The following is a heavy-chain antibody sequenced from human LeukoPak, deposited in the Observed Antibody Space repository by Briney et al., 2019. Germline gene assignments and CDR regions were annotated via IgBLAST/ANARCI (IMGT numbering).Heavy chain of an antibody. J-gene: IGHJ4*02. CDR2: IYYSGST. CDR3: ARVSGYSYGPIDY. Sequence: SETLSLTCTVSGGSISSYYWSWIRQPPGKGLEWIGYIYYSGSTNYNPSLKSRVTISVDTSKNQFSLKLSSVTAADTAVYYCARVSGYSYGPIDYWGQGTLVTVSS. D-gene: IGHD5-18*01. CDR1: GGSISSYY. V-gene: IGHV4-59*12.